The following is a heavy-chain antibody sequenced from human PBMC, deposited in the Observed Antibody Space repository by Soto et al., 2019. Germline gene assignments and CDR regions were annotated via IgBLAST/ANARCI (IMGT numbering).Heavy chain of an antibody. CDR3: ARYIPLCPKVGLDALDI. D-gene: IGHD1-26*01. CDR2: ISSSGSTI. Sequence: LRLSCAASGFTFSSYEMNWVRQAPGKGLEWVSYISSSGSTIYYADSVKGRFTISRDNAKNSLYLQMNSLRAEDTAVYYCARYIPLCPKVGLDALDIWVQGTMVTSSS. CDR1: GFTFSSYE. V-gene: IGHV3-48*03. J-gene: IGHJ3*02.